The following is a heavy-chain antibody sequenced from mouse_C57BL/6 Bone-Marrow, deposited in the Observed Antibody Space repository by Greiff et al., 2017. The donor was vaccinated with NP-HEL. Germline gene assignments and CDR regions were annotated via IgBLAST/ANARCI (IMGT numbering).Heavy chain of an antibody. Sequence: QVQLQQPGAELVKPGASVKMSCKASGYTFTSYWITWVKQRPGQGLEWIGDIYPGSGSTNYNEKFKSKATLTVDTSSSTAYMQLSSLTSEDSAVYYCARRGDSNYGFDYWGQGTTLTVSS. CDR3: ARRGDSNYGFDY. CDR2: IYPGSGST. CDR1: GYTFTSYW. V-gene: IGHV1-55*01. J-gene: IGHJ2*01. D-gene: IGHD2-5*01.